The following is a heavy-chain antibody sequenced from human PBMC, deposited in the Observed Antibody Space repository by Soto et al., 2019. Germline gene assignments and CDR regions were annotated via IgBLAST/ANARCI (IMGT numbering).Heavy chain of an antibody. CDR3: AREHYGLPY. Sequence: QVQLVQSGAEVKKPGASVKVSCKASGYTFTSYDINWVRQATGQGLEWMGWMNPKSGNTGNAQKFHGRVTRTGDTSISTASMELRSLRSEDTAVYYSAREHYGLPYWGQGTLVTVSS. V-gene: IGHV1-8*01. CDR1: GYTFTSYD. CDR2: MNPKSGNT. D-gene: IGHD3-10*01. J-gene: IGHJ4*02.